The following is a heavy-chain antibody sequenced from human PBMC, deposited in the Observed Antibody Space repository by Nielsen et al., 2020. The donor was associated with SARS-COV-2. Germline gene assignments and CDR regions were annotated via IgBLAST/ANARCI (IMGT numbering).Heavy chain of an antibody. Sequence: WIRQPPWTGLEWIGSIYYSGSTYYNPSLKSRVTISVDTSKNQFSLKLSSLTGADTAVYYCPRVLAALDYYYYGMDVWGQGTTVTVSS. D-gene: IGHD6-6*01. V-gene: IGHV4-39*07. J-gene: IGHJ6*02. CDR3: PRVLAALDYYYYGMDV. CDR2: IYYSGST.